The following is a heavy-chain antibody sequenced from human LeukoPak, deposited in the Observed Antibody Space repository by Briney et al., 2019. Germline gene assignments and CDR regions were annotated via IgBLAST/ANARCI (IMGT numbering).Heavy chain of an antibody. V-gene: IGHV3-7*04. CDR1: GFPFSSYW. Sequence: GGSLRLSCVASGFPFSSYWMTWVRQAPGKGLEWVANIKQDGSKKSYVDSVKARFTISRDNAKNSLYLQMNSLRAEDTAIYYCTRVGYIDEGIDYWGQGTLVTVSS. CDR3: TRVGYIDEGIDY. D-gene: IGHD5-24*01. CDR2: IKQDGSKK. J-gene: IGHJ4*02.